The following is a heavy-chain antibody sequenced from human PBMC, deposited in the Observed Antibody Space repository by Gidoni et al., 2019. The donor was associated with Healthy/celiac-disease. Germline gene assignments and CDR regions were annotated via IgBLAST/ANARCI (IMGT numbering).Heavy chain of an antibody. CDR2: IYYSGST. V-gene: IGHV4-39*07. D-gene: IGHD2-21*02. CDR3: ARDEQAEYCGGDCYYRYAFDI. CDR1: GGSISSSRYS. Sequence: QLQLQESGPGLVKPSEPLSLTCTVSGGSISSSRYSWGWTRQPPGKGLEWIGSIYYSGSTYYNPSLKSRVTISVDTSKNQFSLKLSSVTAADTAVYYCARDEQAEYCGGDCYYRYAFDIWGQGTMVTVSS. J-gene: IGHJ3*02.